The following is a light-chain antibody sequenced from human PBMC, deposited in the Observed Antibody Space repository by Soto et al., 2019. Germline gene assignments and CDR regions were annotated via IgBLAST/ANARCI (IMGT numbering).Light chain of an antibody. CDR2: GAS. V-gene: IGKV3D-15*01. Sequence: EVVIAQTPATLSVCLGEIATLSCRASQSVSNNLAWYQQKPGQAPRLLIYGASTRAAGIPFRFSGSGSATDFTLTISSLQSEDFGVYYCHHYSNWPPYTFGQGTKVDIK. CDR1: QSVSNN. CDR3: HHYSNWPPYT. J-gene: IGKJ2*01.